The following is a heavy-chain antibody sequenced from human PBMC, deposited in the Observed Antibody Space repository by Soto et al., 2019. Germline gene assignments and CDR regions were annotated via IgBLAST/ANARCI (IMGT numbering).Heavy chain of an antibody. CDR1: GFTLSIYV. V-gene: IGHV3-23*01. CDR3: ARVQGTARNAFDV. J-gene: IGHJ3*01. D-gene: IGHD6-6*01. CDR2: ESGSAGST. Sequence: EVQLLESGGGLVQPGGSLRLTCAASGFTLSIYVMTWVRQAPGKGLEWVSAESGSAGSTYYADSVKGRFSISRDNSKNTLYLQMNSLTADDTAVYYCARVQGTARNAFDVWGHGTMVTVSS.